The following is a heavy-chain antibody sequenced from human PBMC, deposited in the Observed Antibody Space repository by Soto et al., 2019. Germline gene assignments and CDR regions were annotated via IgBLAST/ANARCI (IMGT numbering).Heavy chain of an antibody. V-gene: IGHV1-69*13. CDR1: GGTFSSYA. J-gene: IGHJ6*02. Sequence: GASVKVSCKASGGTFSSYAISWVRQAPGQGLEWMGGIIPIFGTANYAQKFQGRVTITADESTSTAYMELSSLRSEDTAVYYCARGGQRGYSYGPNYYSYGMDVWGQGTTVTVSS. CDR3: ARGGQRGYSYGPNYYSYGMDV. CDR2: IIPIFGTA. D-gene: IGHD5-18*01.